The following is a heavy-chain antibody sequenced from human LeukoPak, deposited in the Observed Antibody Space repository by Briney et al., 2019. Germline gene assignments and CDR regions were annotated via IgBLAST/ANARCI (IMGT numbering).Heavy chain of an antibody. D-gene: IGHD6-19*01. V-gene: IGHV1-18*01. CDR2: ISAYNGNT. CDR1: XXTXTIXG. Sequence: ASVKVXXXXXXXTXTIXGISWVRQAPGQGLEWMGWISAYNGNTNYAQKLQGRVTMTTDTSTSTAYMELRSLRSDDTAVYYCATQPYSSGAHFDYWGQGTLVTVSS. CDR3: ATQPYSSGAHFDY. J-gene: IGHJ4*02.